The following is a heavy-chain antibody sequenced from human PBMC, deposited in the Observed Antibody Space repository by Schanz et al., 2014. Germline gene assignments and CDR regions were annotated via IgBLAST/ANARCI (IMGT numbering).Heavy chain of an antibody. CDR1: GYTFTSYY. J-gene: IGHJ3*02. CDR3: ARGPSTGAFDI. CDR2: INPSVGNT. V-gene: IGHV1-46*03. Sequence: QVQLVQSGAEVKKPGASVKVSCEASGYTFTSYYIHWFRQAPGQGLEWMGLINPSVGNTNYAQKFRGRVTMTRDTSTSTVYMELSSLRSEDTAVYFCARGPSTGAFDIWRHGTMXTVSS.